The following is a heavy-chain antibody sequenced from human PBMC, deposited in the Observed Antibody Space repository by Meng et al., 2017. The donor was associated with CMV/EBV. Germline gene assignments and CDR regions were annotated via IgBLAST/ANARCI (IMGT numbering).Heavy chain of an antibody. V-gene: IGHV3-48*03. D-gene: IGHD3-22*01. CDR1: GFTFSSYE. CDR3: ASSKGVYDSSGYYSYGTDV. Sequence: GGSLRLSCAASGFTFSSYEMNWVRQAPGKGLEWVSYISSSGSTIYYADSVKGRFTISRDNAKNSLYLQMNSLRAEDTAVYYCASSKGVYDSSGYYSYGTDVWGQGTTVTVSS. CDR2: ISSSGSTI. J-gene: IGHJ6*02.